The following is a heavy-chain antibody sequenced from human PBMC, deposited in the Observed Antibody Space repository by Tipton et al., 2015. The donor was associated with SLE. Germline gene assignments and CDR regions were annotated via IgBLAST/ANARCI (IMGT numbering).Heavy chain of an antibody. CDR3: ARVGRLHLGELSPPFDY. CDR1: GGSISNYY. D-gene: IGHD3-16*02. Sequence: TLSLTCTVSGGSISNYYWSWIRQPPGKGLEWIGNIDYTANPNYSPSLKSRVTISIDTSTNHFSLKLSSVTAADTAVYYCARVGRLHLGELSPPFDYWGQGTLVTVSS. V-gene: IGHV4-59*12. J-gene: IGHJ4*02. CDR2: IDYTANP.